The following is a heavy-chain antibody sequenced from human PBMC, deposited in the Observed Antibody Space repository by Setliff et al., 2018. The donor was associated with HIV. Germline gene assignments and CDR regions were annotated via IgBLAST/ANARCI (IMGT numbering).Heavy chain of an antibody. CDR2: IHFSGTT. V-gene: IGHV4-34*01. J-gene: IGHJ4*02. Sequence: PSETLSLTCAVYGGSFSDTFWTWIRQPPGKGLEWIGSIHFSGTTYYNPSLKSRVTISVDTSKNQFFLKLTSVTAADTAMYYCARSPDYWGQGTQVTVSS. CDR3: ARSPDY. CDR1: GGSFSDTF.